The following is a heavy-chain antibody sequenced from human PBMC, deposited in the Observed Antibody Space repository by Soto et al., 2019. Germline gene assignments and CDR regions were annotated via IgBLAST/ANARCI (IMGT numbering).Heavy chain of an antibody. V-gene: IGHV1-69*13. J-gene: IGHJ6*02. D-gene: IGHD3-16*01. CDR1: GGTLSSHA. CDR3: ASHVIGVVAPPLYGMDV. CDR2: IMPIFGTA. Sequence: SVKVSCKASGGTLSSHAISWVRQAPGQGLEWMGAIMPIFGTANHAQKFQGRVTITADEYTSTAYMELSSLRSEDTAVYYCASHVIGVVAPPLYGMDVWGQGTTVTVSS.